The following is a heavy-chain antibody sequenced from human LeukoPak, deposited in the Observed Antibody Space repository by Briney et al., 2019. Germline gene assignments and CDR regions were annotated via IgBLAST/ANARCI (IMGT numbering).Heavy chain of an antibody. V-gene: IGHV4-39*01. CDR2: IYYSGST. J-gene: IGHJ3*02. Sequence: ETLSLTCTVSGGSISSSSYYWGWIRQPPGKGLEWIGSIYYSGSTYYNPSLKSRVTISVDTSKNQFSLKLSSVTAADTAVYYCARLADYYDSSGYYYVSAFDIWGQGTMLNVSS. CDR3: ARLADYYDSSGYYYVSAFDI. D-gene: IGHD3-22*01. CDR1: GGSISSSSYY.